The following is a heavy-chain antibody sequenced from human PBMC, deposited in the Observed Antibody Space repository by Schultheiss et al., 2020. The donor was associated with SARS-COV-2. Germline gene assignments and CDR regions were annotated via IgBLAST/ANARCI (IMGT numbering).Heavy chain of an antibody. CDR3: AKALYSYTSGSYTAYGIDV. CDR1: GFPFSTYD. D-gene: IGHD3-10*01. V-gene: IGHV3-30*18. Sequence: GGSLRLSCAASGFPFSTYDMHWVRQAPGKGLEWVAVISYDGSDQNYDESVKGRFTVSRDNSKKTMYLQMNSLRGEDTAVYYCAKALYSYTSGSYTAYGIDVWGQGTTVTVSS. CDR2: ISYDGSDQ. J-gene: IGHJ6*02.